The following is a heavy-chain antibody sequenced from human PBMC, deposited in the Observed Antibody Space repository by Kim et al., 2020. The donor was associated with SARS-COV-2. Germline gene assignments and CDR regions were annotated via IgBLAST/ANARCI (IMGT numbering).Heavy chain of an antibody. CDR2: IWYDGSNK. V-gene: IGHV3-33*06. Sequence: GGSLRLSCAASGFTFSSYGMHWVRQAPGKGLEWVAVIWYDGSNKYYADSVKGRFTISRDNSKNTLYLQMNSLRAEDTAVYYCAKDVYSYGGAFDYWGQGTLVTVSS. J-gene: IGHJ4*02. CDR3: AKDVYSYGGAFDY. D-gene: IGHD5-18*01. CDR1: GFTFSSYG.